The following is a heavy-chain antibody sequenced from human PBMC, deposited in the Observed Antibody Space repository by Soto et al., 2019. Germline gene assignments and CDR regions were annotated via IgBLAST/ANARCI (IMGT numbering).Heavy chain of an antibody. D-gene: IGHD3-10*01. Sequence: PGGSLRLSCAASGFTFDDYAMHWVRQAPGKGLEWVSGISWNSGSIGYADSVKGRFTISRDNAKNSLYLQMNSLRAEDTALYYCAKDSFWGSGSYASFWFDPWGQGTLVTVSS. CDR1: GFTFDDYA. CDR2: ISWNSGSI. CDR3: AKDSFWGSGSYASFWFDP. V-gene: IGHV3-9*01. J-gene: IGHJ5*02.